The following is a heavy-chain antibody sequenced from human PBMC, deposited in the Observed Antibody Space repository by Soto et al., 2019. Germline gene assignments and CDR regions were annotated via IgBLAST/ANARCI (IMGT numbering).Heavy chain of an antibody. CDR2: INHSGST. CDR1: GGSFSGYS. D-gene: IGHD3-9*01. Sequence: SETLSLTCAVYGGSFSGYSWSWIRQPPGKGLEWIGEINHSGSTNYNPSLKSRVTISVDTSKNQFSLKLSSVTAAHTAVYYCARSRVSITYYRDYWGQGTMGTVSS. CDR3: ARSRVSITYYRDY. J-gene: IGHJ4*02. V-gene: IGHV4-34*01.